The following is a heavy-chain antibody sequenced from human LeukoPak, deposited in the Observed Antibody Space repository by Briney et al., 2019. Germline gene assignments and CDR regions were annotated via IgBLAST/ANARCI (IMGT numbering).Heavy chain of an antibody. D-gene: IGHD3-3*01. CDR2: IIPIFGTA. CDR3: ARGDYDFWSGLTGAFDI. Sequence: EASVKVSCKASGGTFSSYAISWVRQAPGQGLEWMGGIIPIFGTANYAQKFQGRVTITTDESTSTAYMELSSLRSEDTAVYYCARGDYDFWSGLTGAFDIWGQGTMVTVSS. CDR1: GGTFSSYA. J-gene: IGHJ3*02. V-gene: IGHV1-69*05.